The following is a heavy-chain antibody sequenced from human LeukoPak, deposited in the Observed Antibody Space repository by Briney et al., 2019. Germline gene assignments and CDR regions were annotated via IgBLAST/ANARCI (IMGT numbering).Heavy chain of an antibody. V-gene: IGHV3-72*01. Sequence: GGSLRLSCTGSGLIFSDQFLDWVRQAPGKGLEWVGRSSNRANSHATEYSASLKDRFTIFRDDLKNSLYLEMNSLKVEDSAVYYCVRVWMADYYMDVWGKGTTVTASS. J-gene: IGHJ6*03. CDR1: GLIFSDQF. CDR2: SSNRANSHAT. D-gene: IGHD5-24*01. CDR3: VRVWMADYYMDV.